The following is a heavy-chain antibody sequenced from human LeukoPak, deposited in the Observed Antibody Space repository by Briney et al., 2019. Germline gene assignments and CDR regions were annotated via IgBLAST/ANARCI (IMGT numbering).Heavy chain of an antibody. Sequence: GRSLRLSCAASGFTFSSYGMHWVRQAPGKGLEWVSVIYSGGSTYYADSVKGRFTISRDNSKNTLYLQMNSLRAEDTAVYYCARSGNTQSNAGGYDLGLGYWGQGTLVTVSS. D-gene: IGHD5-12*01. V-gene: IGHV3-53*01. J-gene: IGHJ4*02. CDR2: IYSGGST. CDR1: GFTFSSYG. CDR3: ARSGNTQSNAGGYDLGLGY.